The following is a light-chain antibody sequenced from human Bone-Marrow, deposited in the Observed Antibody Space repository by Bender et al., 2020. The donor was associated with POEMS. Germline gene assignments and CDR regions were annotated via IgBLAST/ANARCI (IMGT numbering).Light chain of an antibody. Sequence: QSALTQPASVSESPGQSITISCTGTSSDVGAYDFVSWYQQHPGKVPKLLIYEVTKRPSGVSNRFSGSGSGNTASLTISGLQAEDEADYYCQSYDTGLSGYVLFGGGTKLTVL. CDR1: SSDVGAYDF. J-gene: IGLJ3*02. CDR3: QSYDTGLSGYVL. V-gene: IGLV2-23*02. CDR2: EVT.